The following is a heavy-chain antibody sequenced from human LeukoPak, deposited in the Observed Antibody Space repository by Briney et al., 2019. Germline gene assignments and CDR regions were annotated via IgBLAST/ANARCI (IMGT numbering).Heavy chain of an antibody. J-gene: IGHJ4*02. CDR3: ARGSTWSDY. V-gene: IGHV4-4*02. D-gene: IGHD6-13*01. CDR2: IYHRGVT. CDR1: GGSIDSIKC. Sequence: PSRTLSLTCAVSGGSIDSIKCGTWVPQPPGKGLEWIGAIYHRGVTNYNTSLKSPVTISADKSRNQFSLKLYSVTAADTAVYYCARGSTWSDYWGQGTLVTVSS.